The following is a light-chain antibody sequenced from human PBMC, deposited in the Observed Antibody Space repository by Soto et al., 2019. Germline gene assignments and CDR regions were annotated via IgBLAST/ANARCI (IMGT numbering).Light chain of an antibody. Sequence: EIVLTQSPAALSVSPGERVTLSCWASQSVSSYLAWYQQKPGQAPRLLIYDASNRATGIPARFSGSASGTDFTLTISSLEPEDFAVYYCQQLGTFGGGTKVDIK. CDR2: DAS. J-gene: IGKJ4*01. V-gene: IGKV3-11*01. CDR3: QQLGT. CDR1: QSVSSY.